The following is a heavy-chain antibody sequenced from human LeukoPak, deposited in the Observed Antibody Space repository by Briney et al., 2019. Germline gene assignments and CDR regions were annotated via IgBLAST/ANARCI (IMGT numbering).Heavy chain of an antibody. D-gene: IGHD6-13*01. CDR1: GFTFSSYW. J-gene: IGHJ4*02. CDR3: ARGGGSGRYGLPFDH. CDR2: INSDGSST. V-gene: IGHV3-74*01. Sequence: GGSLRLSCAASGFTFSSYWMHWVRQAPGKGLVWVSRINSDGSSTSYADSVKGRFTISRDNAKNTLYLQMNSLRAEDTAVYYCARGGGSGRYGLPFDHWGQGTLVTVSS.